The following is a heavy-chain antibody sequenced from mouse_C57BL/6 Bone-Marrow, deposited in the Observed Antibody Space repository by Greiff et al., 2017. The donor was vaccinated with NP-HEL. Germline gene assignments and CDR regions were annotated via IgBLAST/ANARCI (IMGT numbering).Heavy chain of an antibody. D-gene: IGHD2-4*01. CDR2: IWSGGST. J-gene: IGHJ3*01. V-gene: IGHV2-2*01. CDR1: GFSLTSYG. Sequence: VKLVESGPGLVQPSQSLSITCTVSGFSLTSYGVHWVRQSPGKGLEWLGVIWSGGSTDYNAAFISRLSISKDNSKSQVFFKMNSLQADDTAIYYCASRLRRVAYWGQGTLVTVSA. CDR3: ASRLRRVAY.